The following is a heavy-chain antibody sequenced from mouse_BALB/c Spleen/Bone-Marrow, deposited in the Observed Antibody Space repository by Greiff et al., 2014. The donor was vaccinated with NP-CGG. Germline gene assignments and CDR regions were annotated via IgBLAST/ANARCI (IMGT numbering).Heavy chain of an antibody. CDR1: GSNIKDTY. CDR3: AAYYYGSSQFAY. CDR2: IDPANGNT. V-gene: IGHV14-3*02. J-gene: IGHJ3*01. D-gene: IGHD1-1*01. Sequence: EVKLMESGAELVKPGASVKLSCTASGSNIKDTYMHWVKQRPEQGLEWIGRIDPANGNTKYDPKFQGKATITADTSSNTAYLQLSSLTSEDTAVYYCAAYYYGSSQFAYWGQGTLVTVSA.